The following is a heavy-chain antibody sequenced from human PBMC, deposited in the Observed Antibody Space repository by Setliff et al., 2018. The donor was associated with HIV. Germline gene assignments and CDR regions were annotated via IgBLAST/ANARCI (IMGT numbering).Heavy chain of an antibody. CDR1: GASSSSHY. V-gene: IGHV4-59*11. D-gene: IGHD3-9*01. Sequence: SETLSLTCTVSGASSSSHYWSWIRQPPGKAPEWIGYVYNSGTTKYNPSLKSRVTISVDTSKNQFSLRLNSVTAADTAVYYCAKTSNTGYLFCSDYWGQGTLVTVSS. CDR2: VYNSGTT. CDR3: AKTSNTGYLFCSDY. J-gene: IGHJ4*02.